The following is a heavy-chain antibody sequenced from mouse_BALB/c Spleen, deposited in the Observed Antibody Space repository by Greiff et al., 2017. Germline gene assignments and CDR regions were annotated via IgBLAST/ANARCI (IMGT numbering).Heavy chain of an antibody. V-gene: IGHV14-3*02. CDR1: GFNIKDTY. CDR3: ARGRYLAFYAMDY. Sequence: EVQLQQSGAELVKPGASVKLSCTASGFNIKDTYMHWVKQRPEQGLEWIGRIDPANGNTKYDPKFQGKATITADTSSNTAYLQLSSLTSEDTAVYYWARGRYLAFYAMDYWGQGTSVTVSS. J-gene: IGHJ4*01. CDR2: IDPANGNT. D-gene: IGHD5-1*01.